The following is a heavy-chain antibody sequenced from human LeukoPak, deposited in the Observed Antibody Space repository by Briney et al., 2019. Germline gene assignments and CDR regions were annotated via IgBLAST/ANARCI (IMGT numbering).Heavy chain of an antibody. CDR1: GFTFSSYG. Sequence: GGSLRLSCAASGFTFSSYGMHWVRQAPGKGLEWVAFIRYDGSNKYYADSVKGRFTISRDNSKNTLYLQMNSLRAEDTAVYYCAKRATYYYGSGSNYYYYMDVWGKGTTVTISS. V-gene: IGHV3-30*02. D-gene: IGHD3-10*01. CDR2: IRYDGSNK. CDR3: AKRATYYYGSGSNYYYYMDV. J-gene: IGHJ6*03.